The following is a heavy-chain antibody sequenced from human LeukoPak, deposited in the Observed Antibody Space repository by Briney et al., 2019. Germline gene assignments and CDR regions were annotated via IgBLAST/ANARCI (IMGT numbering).Heavy chain of an antibody. Sequence: SETLSLTFAVSGYSISSGYYWGWIRQPPGKRLQWIGSMYHNRGTYYNPSLKSRVTISMDTSKNQFSLRLSSVTAADTAVYYCASYYASGVSAYDYFGMDVWGKGTTVTVSS. CDR2: MYHNRGT. D-gene: IGHD3-10*01. J-gene: IGHJ6*04. V-gene: IGHV4-38-2*01. CDR3: ASYYASGVSAYDYFGMDV. CDR1: GYSISSGYY.